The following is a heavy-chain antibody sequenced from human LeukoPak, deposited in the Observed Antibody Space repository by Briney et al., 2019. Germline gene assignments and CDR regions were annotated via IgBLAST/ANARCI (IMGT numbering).Heavy chain of an antibody. CDR2: ISGSSSYI. D-gene: IGHD3-9*01. J-gene: IGHJ3*02. CDR1: GFTFSSYS. V-gene: IGHV3-21*01. Sequence: PGGSLRLSCAASGFTFSSYSMNWVRQAPGKGLEWVSSISGSSSYIYYADSVKGRFTISRDNAKSSLYLQMNSLRAEDTAVYYCARVDYDILTGYYIYAFDIWGQGTMVTVSS. CDR3: ARVDYDILTGYYIYAFDI.